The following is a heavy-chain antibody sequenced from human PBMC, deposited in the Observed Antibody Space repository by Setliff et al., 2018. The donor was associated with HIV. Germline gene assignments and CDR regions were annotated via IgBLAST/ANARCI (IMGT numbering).Heavy chain of an antibody. CDR3: ARGPSSTHWSPGCFQH. D-gene: IGHD2-8*02. CDR2: IKQDGSEK. Sequence: GGSLRLSCAASGFSFSSYWMTWVRQAPGKGLEWVANIKQDGSEKYYVDSVKGRFTISRDNAKNSLYLQVNNLRAEDTAVDYCARGPSSTHWSPGCFQHWGQGTPVTVSS. J-gene: IGHJ1*01. V-gene: IGHV3-7*03. CDR1: GFSFSSYW.